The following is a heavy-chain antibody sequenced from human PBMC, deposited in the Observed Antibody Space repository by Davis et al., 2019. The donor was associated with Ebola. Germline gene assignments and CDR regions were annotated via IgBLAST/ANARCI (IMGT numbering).Heavy chain of an antibody. V-gene: IGHV3-7*01. CDR2: IKQDGSEK. Sequence: GESLKIPCAVSGLNFSNYWMSWVRQAPGKGPEWVAIIKQDGSEKDYVDSVKGRFTISRDNAKNSLYVQMNSLRAEDTAVYYCARESGYWGQGTLVTVSS. J-gene: IGHJ4*02. D-gene: IGHD3-10*01. CDR1: GLNFSNYW. CDR3: ARESGY.